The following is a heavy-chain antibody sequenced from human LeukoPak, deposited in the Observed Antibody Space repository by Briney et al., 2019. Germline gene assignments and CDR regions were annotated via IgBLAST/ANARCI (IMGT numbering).Heavy chain of an antibody. V-gene: IGHV3-30-3*01. CDR2: ISYDGSNK. D-gene: IGHD6-13*01. CDR3: ARDLRLIAAAGTDWFDP. J-gene: IGHJ5*02. Sequence: GGSLRLSCAASGFTFSSYAMHWVRQAPGKGLEWVAVISYDGSNKYYADSVKGRFTISRDNSKNTLYLQMNSLRAEDTAVYYCARDLRLIAAAGTDWFDPWGQGTLVTVSS. CDR1: GFTFSSYA.